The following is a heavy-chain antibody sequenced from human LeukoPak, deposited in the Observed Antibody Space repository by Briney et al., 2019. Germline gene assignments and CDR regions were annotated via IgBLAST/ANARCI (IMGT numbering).Heavy chain of an antibody. D-gene: IGHD5-12*01. Sequence: ASVKVSCKASGYTFTSYDINWVRQATGQGLEWMGWMNPNSGNTGYAQKFKGRVTMTRNTSISTAYMELSSLRSEDTAVYYCARGYRRDGYNFDYWGQGTLVTVSS. CDR1: GYTFTSYD. V-gene: IGHV1-8*01. CDR2: MNPNSGNT. CDR3: ARGYRRDGYNFDY. J-gene: IGHJ4*02.